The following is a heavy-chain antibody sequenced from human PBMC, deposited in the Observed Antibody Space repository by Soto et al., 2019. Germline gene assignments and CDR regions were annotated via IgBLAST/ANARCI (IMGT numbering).Heavy chain of an antibody. D-gene: IGHD2-15*01. CDR1: GFTFSNHG. J-gene: IGHJ4*02. Sequence: QVQSVESGGGVVQPGTSLRLSCAVSGFTFSNHGMHWVRQAPGKGLEWVAFISYDGRNKDYADSLKGRFTISRDNFKDTLFLQMNTLRADDTAVYYCARDRGWSRSHYFDSWGQGTLDTVSS. CDR2: ISYDGRNK. CDR3: ARDRGWSRSHYFDS. V-gene: IGHV3-33*01.